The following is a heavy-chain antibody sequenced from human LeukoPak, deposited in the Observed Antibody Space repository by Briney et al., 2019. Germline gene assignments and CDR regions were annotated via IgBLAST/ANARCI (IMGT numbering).Heavy chain of an antibody. CDR1: GFTFSSYS. D-gene: IGHD2-2*01. J-gene: IGHJ4*02. V-gene: IGHV3-21*04. CDR3: ARGTCSSTSCFLFDY. Sequence: GGPLRLSCAASGFTFSSYSMIWVRQAPGKGLEWVSSISSSSSYIYYVDSVKGRFTISRDNAKNSLYLQMNSLRAEDTAVYYCARGTCSSTSCFLFDYWGQGTLVTVSS. CDR2: ISSSSSYI.